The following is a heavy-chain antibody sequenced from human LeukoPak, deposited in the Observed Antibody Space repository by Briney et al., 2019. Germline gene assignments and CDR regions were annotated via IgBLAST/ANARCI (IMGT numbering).Heavy chain of an antibody. D-gene: IGHD6-19*01. Sequence: PGGSLRLSCAASGFTVSSNYMSWVRQAPGKGLEWVSVIYSGGSTYYADSVKGRFTISRDNSKNTLYLQMNSLRAEDTAVYYCARGIAVAHDAFDIWGQGTTVTVSS. CDR2: IYSGGST. V-gene: IGHV3-53*01. CDR1: GFTVSSNY. CDR3: ARGIAVAHDAFDI. J-gene: IGHJ3*02.